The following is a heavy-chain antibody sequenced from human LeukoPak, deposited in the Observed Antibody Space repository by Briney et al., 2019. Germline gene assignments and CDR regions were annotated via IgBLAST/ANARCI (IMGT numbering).Heavy chain of an antibody. CDR3: TTKLGFTYGVDF. V-gene: IGHV3-15*01. CDR2: IKSRTDGGTT. CDR1: GFSVNDGW. D-gene: IGHD5-18*01. J-gene: IGHJ4*02. Sequence: GGSLRLSCEVSGFSVNDGWMSWVRQAPGKGLEWVANIKSRTDGGTTEYAAPVNGGFSVSVDGSKNTFYLQMDSLKAEDTALYYCTTKLGFTYGVDFWGQGTLVTVSA.